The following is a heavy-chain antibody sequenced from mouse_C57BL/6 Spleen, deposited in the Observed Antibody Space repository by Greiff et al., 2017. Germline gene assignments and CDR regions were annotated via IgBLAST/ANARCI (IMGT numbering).Heavy chain of an antibody. Sequence: VQLQQSGPELVKPGASVKISCKASGYTFTDYYMNWVKQSHGKSLEWIGDINPNNGGTSYNQKFKGKATLTVDKSSSTAYMELRSLTSEDSAVYYCALDYDGSSHDYWGQGTTLTVSS. V-gene: IGHV1-26*01. CDR3: ALDYDGSSHDY. CDR1: GYTFTDYY. J-gene: IGHJ2*01. CDR2: INPNNGGT. D-gene: IGHD1-1*01.